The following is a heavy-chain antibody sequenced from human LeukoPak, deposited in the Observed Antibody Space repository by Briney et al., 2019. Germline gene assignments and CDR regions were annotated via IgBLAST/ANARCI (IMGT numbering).Heavy chain of an antibody. J-gene: IGHJ6*02. V-gene: IGHV4-4*07. CDR2: IYTSGST. D-gene: IGHD5-18*01. CDR3: ARENVDTAMVGYYYYYGMDV. Sequence: SETLSLTCTVSGGSISSYYWSWIRQPAGKGLEWIGRIYTSGSTNYNPSLKSRVTMSVDTSKNQFSLKLSSVTAAGTAVYYCARENVDTAMVGYYYYYGMDVWGQGTTVTVSS. CDR1: GGSISSYY.